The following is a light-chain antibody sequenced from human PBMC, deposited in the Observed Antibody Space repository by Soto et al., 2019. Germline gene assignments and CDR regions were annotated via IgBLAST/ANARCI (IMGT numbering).Light chain of an antibody. V-gene: IGKV1-39*01. CDR3: QQLNSFPLT. Sequence: DIQMTQSPSSLSASVGDRVTITCRASQSISNYLNWYQQKPGRAPKLLIYAASSLQSGVPLRFSGGGSGTDFILSISSLQPEDVATYYCQQLNSFPLTFGQGTRLEI. CDR2: AAS. CDR1: QSISNY. J-gene: IGKJ5*01.